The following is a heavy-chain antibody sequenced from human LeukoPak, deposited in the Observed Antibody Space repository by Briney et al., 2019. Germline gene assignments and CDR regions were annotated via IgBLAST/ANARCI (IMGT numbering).Heavy chain of an antibody. D-gene: IGHD3-22*01. J-gene: IGHJ3*02. CDR1: GYTFTSYD. V-gene: IGHV1-8*03. CDR2: MNPNSGNT. Sequence: ASVKFSCKASGYTFTSYDINCVRQATGQGLEWMGWMNPNSGNTGYAQKFQGRVTITRNTSISTAYMELSSLRSEDTAVYYCARRYYYDSSGYYYVLGTIDAFDIWGQGTMVTVSS. CDR3: ARRYYYDSSGYYYVLGTIDAFDI.